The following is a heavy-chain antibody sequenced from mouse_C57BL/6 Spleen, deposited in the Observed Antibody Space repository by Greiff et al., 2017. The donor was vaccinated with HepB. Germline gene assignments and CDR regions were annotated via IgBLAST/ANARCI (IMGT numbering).Heavy chain of an antibody. Sequence: EVQLQQSGPELVKPGASVKISCKASGYTFTDYYMNWVKQSHGKSLEWIGDINPNNGGTSYNQKFKGKATLTVDKSSSTAYMELRSLTSEDSAVYYCARSTPLIYYGNRGAMDYWGQGTSVTVSS. V-gene: IGHV1-26*01. CDR1: GYTFTDYY. J-gene: IGHJ4*01. D-gene: IGHD2-1*01. CDR2: INPNNGGT. CDR3: ARSTPLIYYGNRGAMDY.